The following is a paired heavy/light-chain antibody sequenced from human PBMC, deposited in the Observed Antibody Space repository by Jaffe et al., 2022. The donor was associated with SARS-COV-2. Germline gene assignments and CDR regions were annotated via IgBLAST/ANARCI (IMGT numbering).Light chain of an antibody. V-gene: IGKV1-39*01. J-gene: IGKJ1*01. Sequence: DVQMTQSPSSLSASVGDRVTITCRASQSISSHLSWYQQKPGKAPKLLIYAASSLQSGVPSRFSGSGYGTDFTLTINSLQPEDFAIYYCQQSITTWTFGQGTKVEIK. CDR3: QQSITTWT. CDR2: AAS. CDR1: QSISSH.
Heavy chain of an antibody. Sequence: EVQVVQSGAEVKEPGESLRISCEGSGYNFANFWIGWVRQMPGKGLEWMGIIYPGNSDVRYSPSFQGQVTISVDKSISTAYLQWSSLKASDTAMYYCARGGGGRSTSCFEFDYWGRGTLVTVSS. J-gene: IGHJ4*02. CDR1: GYNFANFW. V-gene: IGHV5-51*01. CDR2: IYPGNSDV. CDR3: ARGGGGRSTSCFEFDY. D-gene: IGHD3-16*01.